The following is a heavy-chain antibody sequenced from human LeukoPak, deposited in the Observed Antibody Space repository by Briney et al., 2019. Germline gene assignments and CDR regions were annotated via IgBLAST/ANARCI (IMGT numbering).Heavy chain of an antibody. D-gene: IGHD4-17*01. CDR2: ISWNSGSI. J-gene: IGHJ4*02. CDR1: GFTFDYYA. CDR3: AKGGAVTSNLFDF. Sequence: GGSLRLSCAASGFTFDYYAMHWVRQAPGKGLEWVSGISWNSGSIGYADSVKGRFTISRDNAKNSLYLEMNSLRAEDTALYYCAKGGAVTSNLFDFWGQGTLVTVSS. V-gene: IGHV3-9*01.